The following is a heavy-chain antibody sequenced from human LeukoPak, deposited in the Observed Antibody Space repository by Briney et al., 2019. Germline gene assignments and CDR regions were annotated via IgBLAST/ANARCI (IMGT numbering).Heavy chain of an antibody. CDR1: GGSISSYY. J-gene: IGHJ3*02. CDR3: ARESQYSSSQDAFDI. V-gene: IGHV4-59*01. Sequence: SETLSLTCTVSGGSISSYYWSWIRQPPGKGLVWIGYIYYSGSTNYNPSLKSRVTISVDTSKNQFSLKLSSVTAADTAVYYYARESQYSSSQDAFDIWGQGTMVTVSS. D-gene: IGHD6-13*01. CDR2: IYYSGST.